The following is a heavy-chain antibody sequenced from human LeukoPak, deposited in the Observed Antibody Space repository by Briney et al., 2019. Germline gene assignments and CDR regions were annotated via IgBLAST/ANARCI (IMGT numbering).Heavy chain of an antibody. D-gene: IGHD3-10*01. CDR1: GFTFSSYA. Sequence: PGGSLRLSCAASGFTFSSYAMSWVRQAPGEGLGWVSAISGSGGSTYYADSVKGRFTISRDNSKNTLYLQMNSLRAEDTAVYYCARDRGSNWFDPWGQGTLVAVSS. CDR2: ISGSGGST. V-gene: IGHV3-23*01. CDR3: ARDRGSNWFDP. J-gene: IGHJ5*02.